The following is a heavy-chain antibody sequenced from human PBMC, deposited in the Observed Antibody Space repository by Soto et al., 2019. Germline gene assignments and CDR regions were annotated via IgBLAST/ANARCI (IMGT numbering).Heavy chain of an antibody. CDR1: GFTFSPYW. V-gene: IGHV3-7*03. CDR3: ARSRIGGFWARGFDP. D-gene: IGHD3-3*01. J-gene: IGHJ5*02. Sequence: LRLSCAASGFTFSPYWMRCFRQAPGKGLEWVATINRDGGVKYYVDSVKGRFTISRDNAKNSLYLQMNSLRAEDTAVYYCARSRIGGFWARGFDPWGQGTLVTVSS. CDR2: INRDGGVK.